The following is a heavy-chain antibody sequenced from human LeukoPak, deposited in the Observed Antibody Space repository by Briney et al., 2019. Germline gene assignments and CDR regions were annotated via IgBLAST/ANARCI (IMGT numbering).Heavy chain of an antibody. CDR3: ARGPQVGAFDL. J-gene: IGHJ3*01. Sequence: GASVKVSCKASGGTFSNYVISWVRQAPGQGLEWMGGIIPIFTTANYAQKFQGRVTITADESTSTAYMELSSLRSEDTAVYYCARGPQVGAFDLWGQGTMVTVSS. CDR1: GGTFSNYV. D-gene: IGHD1-26*01. V-gene: IGHV1-69*13. CDR2: IIPIFTTA.